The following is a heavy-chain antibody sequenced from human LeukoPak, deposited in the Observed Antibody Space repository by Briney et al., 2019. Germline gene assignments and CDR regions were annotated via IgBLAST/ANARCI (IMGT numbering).Heavy chain of an antibody. CDR1: GYTFTSYG. V-gene: IGHV1-18*01. CDR2: ISAYNGNT. CDR3: ARALTGYYGDAFDI. Sequence: ASVKVSCKAPGYTFTSYGISWVRQAPGQGLEWMGWISAYNGNTNYAQKLQGRVTMTTDTSTSTAYMELRSLRSDDTAVYYCARALTGYYGDAFDIWGQGTMVTVSS. J-gene: IGHJ3*02. D-gene: IGHD3-9*01.